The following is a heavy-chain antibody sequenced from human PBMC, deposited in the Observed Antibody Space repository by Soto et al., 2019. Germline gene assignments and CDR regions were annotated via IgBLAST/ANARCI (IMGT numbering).Heavy chain of an antibody. CDR3: ARERTLYDILTGSLPVYFDY. CDR1: GFTFSSYG. CDR2: IWYDGSNK. J-gene: IGHJ4*02. Sequence: GGSLRLSCAASGFTFSSYGMHWVRQAPGKGLEWVAVIWYDGSNKYYADSVKGRFTISRDNSKNTLYLQMNSLRAEDTAVYYCARERTLYDILTGSLPVYFDYWGQGTLVTVSS. V-gene: IGHV3-33*01. D-gene: IGHD3-9*01.